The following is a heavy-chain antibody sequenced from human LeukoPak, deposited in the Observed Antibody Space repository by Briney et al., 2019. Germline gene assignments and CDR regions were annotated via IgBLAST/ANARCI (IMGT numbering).Heavy chain of an antibody. D-gene: IGHD3-3*01. CDR3: ARSIWGSYDFWSGLRNFDY. Sequence: GGSLRLSCAASGFTFSSYGMHWVRQAPGKGLAWVAGICYDGSNKYYADSVKGRFTISRDNAKNTLYLQMNSLRAEDTAVYYCARSIWGSYDFWSGLRNFDYWGQGTLVTVSS. CDR1: GFTFSSYG. CDR2: ICYDGSNK. V-gene: IGHV3-33*01. J-gene: IGHJ4*02.